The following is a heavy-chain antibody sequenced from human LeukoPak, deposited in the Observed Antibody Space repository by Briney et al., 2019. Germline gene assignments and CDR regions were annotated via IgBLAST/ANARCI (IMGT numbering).Heavy chain of an antibody. Sequence: PSETLSLTCTVSGGSIRSGDYYWSWIRQPPGKGLEWIGYIHYSGSTYYYNPSLKSRVTMSVDTAKNQFSLRLSSVSAADTAVYYCVTDRSRPNPFFDNWGQGTLVTVSS. CDR2: IHYSGSTY. CDR3: VTDRSRPNPFFDN. J-gene: IGHJ4*02. CDR1: GGSIRSGDYY. V-gene: IGHV4-30-4*01. D-gene: IGHD6-13*01.